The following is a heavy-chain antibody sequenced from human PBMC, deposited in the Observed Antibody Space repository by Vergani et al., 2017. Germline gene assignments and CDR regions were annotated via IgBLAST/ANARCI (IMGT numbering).Heavy chain of an antibody. V-gene: IGHV3-30*02. D-gene: IGHD1-1*01. J-gene: IGHJ5*01. CDR3: ARWGNEKRLDS. Sequence: QVQLVESGGGVVQPGESLRLSCAASGFPFSTYGMHWVRQAPGKGLEWVAFIQKDGIDKFYADSVRGRFTISRDNSKNTLYLQMNSLRVEDTAVYYCARWGNEKRLDSWGQGTLVTVSS. CDR2: IQKDGIDK. CDR1: GFPFSTYG.